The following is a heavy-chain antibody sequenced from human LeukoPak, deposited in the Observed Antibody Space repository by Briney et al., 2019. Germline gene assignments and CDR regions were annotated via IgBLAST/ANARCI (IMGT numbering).Heavy chain of an antibody. V-gene: IGHV3-30*02. J-gene: IGHJ4*02. CDR3: SKDWCTSGFYPTAFDH. D-gene: IGHD6-19*01. Sequence: PGGSLRLSCAASGFTFSTYGMHWVRQAPGKGLEWVTFIRYDGSNEYYADSVKGRFTISRDNSKSTVFLQMNSLRAEDTAIYYCSKDWCTSGFYPTAFDHWGQGTQVTVSS. CDR1: GFTFSTYG. CDR2: IRYDGSNE.